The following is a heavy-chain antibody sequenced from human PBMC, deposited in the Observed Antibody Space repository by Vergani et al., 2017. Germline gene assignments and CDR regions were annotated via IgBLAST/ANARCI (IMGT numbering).Heavy chain of an antibody. CDR2: IYTSGST. V-gene: IGHV4-61*02. CDR1: GGSISSGSYY. CDR3: ARGGSSSYYYYYMDG. D-gene: IGHD6-13*01. J-gene: IGHJ6*03. Sequence: QVRLQESGPGLVKPSQTLSLTCTVSGGSISSGSYYWSWIRQPAGKGLEWIGRIYTSGSTNYNPSLKSRVTMSVDTSKNQFSLKLSSVTAADTAVYYCARGGSSSYYYYYMDGWGKGTTVTVSS.